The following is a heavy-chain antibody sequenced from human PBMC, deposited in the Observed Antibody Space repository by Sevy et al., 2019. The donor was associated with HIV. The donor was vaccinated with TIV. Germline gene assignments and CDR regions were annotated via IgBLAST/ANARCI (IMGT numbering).Heavy chain of an antibody. J-gene: IGHJ4*02. D-gene: IGHD6-6*01. CDR2: INHSGIT. CDR1: GEPFSGYY. Sequence: SETLSLTCTVHGEPFSGYYWSWIRQPPGKGLEWIGEINHSGITHYNPSLKSRVTLSVDTSKNHFSLKLSSVTAADTAVYYCVRQDLATAAPRPYWGQVSLVTVSS. V-gene: IGHV4-34*01. CDR3: VRQDLATAAPRPY.